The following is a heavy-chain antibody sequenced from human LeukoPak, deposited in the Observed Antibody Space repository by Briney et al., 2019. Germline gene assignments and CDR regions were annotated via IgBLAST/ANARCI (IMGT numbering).Heavy chain of an antibody. J-gene: IGHJ4*02. CDR3: AKRLPTVGATKGFDY. D-gene: IGHD1-26*01. V-gene: IGHV3-23*01. CDR1: GFTVDSNY. CDR2: ISGSGGST. Sequence: GGSLRLSCAASGFTVDSNYLSWVRQAPGKGLEWVSAISGSGGSTYYADSVKGRFTISRDNSKDALYLQMNSLRAGDSAVYYCAKRLPTVGATKGFDYWGQGTLVTVSS.